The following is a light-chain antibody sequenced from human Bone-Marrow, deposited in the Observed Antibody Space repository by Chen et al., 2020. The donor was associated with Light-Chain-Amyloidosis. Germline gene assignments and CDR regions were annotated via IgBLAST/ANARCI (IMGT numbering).Light chain of an antibody. CDR3: QSADSSGTYEVI. Sequence: SYELTQPPSVSVSPGQTARITCSGDDLPTKYAYWYQKKPGQAPVLGIQRDTERPSGISERFSGSSSGTTATLTISGVQAEDEADYHCQSADSSGTYEVIFGGGTKLTVL. CDR2: RDT. J-gene: IGLJ2*01. CDR1: DLPTKY. V-gene: IGLV3-25*03.